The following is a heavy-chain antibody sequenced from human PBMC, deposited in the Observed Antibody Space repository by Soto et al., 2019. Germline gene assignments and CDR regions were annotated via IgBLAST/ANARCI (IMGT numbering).Heavy chain of an antibody. CDR2: IYSGGST. V-gene: IGHV3-53*04. J-gene: IGHJ6*02. D-gene: IGHD3-10*01. CDR3: ARDHYGSGAYYYYGMDV. Sequence: EVPLVESGGGLVQPGGSLRLSCAASGFTVSSNYMSWVRQAPGKGLEWVSVIYSGGSTYYADSVKGRFTISRHNSKNTLYLQMNSLRAEDTAVYYCARDHYGSGAYYYYGMDVWGQGTTVTVSS. CDR1: GFTVSSNY.